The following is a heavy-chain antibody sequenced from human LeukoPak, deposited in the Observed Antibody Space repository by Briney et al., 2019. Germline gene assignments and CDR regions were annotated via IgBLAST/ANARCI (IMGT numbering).Heavy chain of an antibody. CDR2: ISHNGEMI. CDR3: ARDNDWAFHY. V-gene: IGHV3-48*02. D-gene: IGHD3-9*01. J-gene: IGHJ4*02. CDR1: GFTFSNYV. Sequence: GGSLRLSCGASGFTFSNYVMSWVRQAPGKGLEWVSYISHNGEMIFYPDFVKGRFTISRDNAKNSLYLQMNSLRDEDTAVYYCARDNDWAFHYWGQGTLVTVSS.